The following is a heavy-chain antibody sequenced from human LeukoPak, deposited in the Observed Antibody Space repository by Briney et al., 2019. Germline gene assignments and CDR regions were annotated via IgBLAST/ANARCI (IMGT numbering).Heavy chain of an antibody. D-gene: IGHD3-22*01. J-gene: IGHJ3*02. CDR1: GFTFSNYE. V-gene: IGHV3-48*03. CDR2: ISSSGSDI. CDR3: ASQANYYDSSGYYFDAFDI. Sequence: PGGSLRLSCAASGFTFSNYEMHWVRQAPGKGLEWVSYISSSGSDIYYADSVKGRFTISRDNSKNTLYLQMNSLRAEDTAVYYCASQANYYDSSGYYFDAFDIWGQGTMVTVSS.